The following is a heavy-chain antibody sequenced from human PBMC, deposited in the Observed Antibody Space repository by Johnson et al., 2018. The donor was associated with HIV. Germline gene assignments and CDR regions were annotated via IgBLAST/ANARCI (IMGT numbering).Heavy chain of an antibody. CDR1: GFTVSNNY. CDR3: ASREPYYYDSSGYLAFDI. V-gene: IGHV3-53*01. J-gene: IGHJ3*02. D-gene: IGHD3-22*01. CDR2: IYSGGST. Sequence: EQLVESGGGLIQPGGSLRLSCAASGFTVSNNYMTWVRQAPGKGLEWVSVIYSGGSTYYADSVKGRFLISHDNSKNTLYLQMNSLRAEDTAVYYCASREPYYYDSSGYLAFDIWGQGTMVTVSS.